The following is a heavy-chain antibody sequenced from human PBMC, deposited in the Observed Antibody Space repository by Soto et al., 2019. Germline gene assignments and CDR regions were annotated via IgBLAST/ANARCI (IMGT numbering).Heavy chain of an antibody. D-gene: IGHD6-19*01. CDR1: GFTFSSYA. Sequence: PGGSLRLSCAASGFTFSSYAMHWVRQAPGKGLEWVAVISYDGSNKYYADSVKGRFTISRDNSKNTLYLQMNSLRAEDTAVYYCARDQGLVEQWLVPPPLFVGEGFDYWGQGTLVTVSS. V-gene: IGHV3-30-3*01. CDR2: ISYDGSNK. CDR3: ARDQGLVEQWLVPPPLFVGEGFDY. J-gene: IGHJ4*02.